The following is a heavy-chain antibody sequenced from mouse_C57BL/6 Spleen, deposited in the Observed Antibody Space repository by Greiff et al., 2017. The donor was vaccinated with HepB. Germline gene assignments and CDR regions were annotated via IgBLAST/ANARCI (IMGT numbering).Heavy chain of an antibody. CDR3: ASSHYYGSDY. Sequence: EVKLQESGPVLVKPGASVKMSCKASGYTFTDYYMNWVKQSHGKSLEWIGVINPYNGGTSYNQKFKGKATLTVDKSSSTAYMELNSLTSEDSAVYYCASSHYYGSDYWGQGTTLTVSS. V-gene: IGHV1-19*01. D-gene: IGHD1-1*01. J-gene: IGHJ2*01. CDR2: INPYNGGT. CDR1: GYTFTDYY.